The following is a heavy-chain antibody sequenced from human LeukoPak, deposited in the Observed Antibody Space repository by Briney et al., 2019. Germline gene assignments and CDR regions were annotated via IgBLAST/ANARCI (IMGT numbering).Heavy chain of an antibody. CDR1: GGTFSSYA. CDR2: IIPNNGGT. Sequence: ASVKVSCKASGGTFSSYAISGLRQAPGRGLEWMGWIIPNNGGTNYAQKFQGRVTMTRDTSISTAYMELSRLRSDDTAAYYCARDRYSGSYPLDYWGQGTLVTVPS. V-gene: IGHV1-2*02. D-gene: IGHD1-26*01. CDR3: ARDRYSGSYPLDY. J-gene: IGHJ4*02.